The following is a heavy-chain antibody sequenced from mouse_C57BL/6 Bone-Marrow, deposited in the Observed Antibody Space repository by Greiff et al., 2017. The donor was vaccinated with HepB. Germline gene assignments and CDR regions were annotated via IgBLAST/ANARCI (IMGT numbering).Heavy chain of an antibody. CDR2: IYPSDSET. V-gene: IGHV1-61*01. CDR3: ARSKSLRTWFAY. CDR1: GYTFTSYW. Sequence: QVQLQQPGAELVRPGSSVKLSCKASGYTFTSYWMDWVKQRPGQGLEWIGNIYPSDSETHYNQKFKDKATLTVDKSSSTAYMQLSSLTSEDSAVYYCARSKSLRTWFAYWGQGTLVTVSA. D-gene: IGHD1-1*01. J-gene: IGHJ3*01.